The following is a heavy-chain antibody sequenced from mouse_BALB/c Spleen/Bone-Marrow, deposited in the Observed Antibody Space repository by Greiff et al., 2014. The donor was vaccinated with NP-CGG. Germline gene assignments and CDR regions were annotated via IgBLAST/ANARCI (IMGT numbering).Heavy chain of an antibody. Sequence: VQLQQPGPGLVKPSQSLSLTCSVTGYSITSGYYWNWIRQFPGNKLEWMGYISYDGSNNYNPSLKNRISITRDTSKNQFFLKLNSVTTEDTATYYCARVYYHGSSYYFDYGGKGTTPTFSS. CDR3: ARVYYHGSSYYFDY. CDR1: GYSITSGYY. D-gene: IGHD1-1*01. J-gene: IGHJ2*01. V-gene: IGHV3-6*01. CDR2: ISYDGSN.